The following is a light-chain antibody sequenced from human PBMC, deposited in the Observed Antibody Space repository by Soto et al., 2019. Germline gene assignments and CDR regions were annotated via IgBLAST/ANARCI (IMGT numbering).Light chain of an antibody. CDR2: DAS. CDR1: QSISSSY. CDR3: QQYGRSPPRYT. J-gene: IGKJ2*01. V-gene: IGKV3-20*01. Sequence: EIVLTQSPGTLSLSPGERATLSCRATQSISSSYLAWYQQKPGQAPRLLVYDASSRATGIPDRFSGSGSGTDFPITISRLEPEDFAVYYCQQYGRSPPRYTFGQGTKLEIK.